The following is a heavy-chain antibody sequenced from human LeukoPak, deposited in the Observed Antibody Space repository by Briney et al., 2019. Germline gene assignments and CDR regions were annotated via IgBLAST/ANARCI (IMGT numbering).Heavy chain of an antibody. CDR3: ARDLYYYDSSTYSDIFDI. V-gene: IGHV1-18*01. J-gene: IGHJ3*02. Sequence: ASVKVSCKASGYIFTGYGISWVRQAPGQGLEWMGWISGYKGNTYYAQKLQGRATMTTDTSTSTAYMELWSLRPDDTAVYYCARDLYYYDSSTYSDIFDIWGQGTMVTVSS. CDR1: GYIFTGYG. D-gene: IGHD3-22*01. CDR2: ISGYKGNT.